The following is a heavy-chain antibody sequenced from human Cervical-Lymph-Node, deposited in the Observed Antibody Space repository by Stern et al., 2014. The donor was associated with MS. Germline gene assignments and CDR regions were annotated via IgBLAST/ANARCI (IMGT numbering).Heavy chain of an antibody. Sequence: EVQLVESGGGLVKPGGYLRLACAASGFTFSSYSMNWVRQAPGKGLEWVASISNDNRYIYHADSVKGRFTISRDNAKNSLYLQMDSLRVEDTAVYYCAKTKVVVLNCFDHWGQGALVTVSS. V-gene: IGHV3-21*02. J-gene: IGHJ5*02. CDR2: ISNDNRYI. CDR3: AKTKVVVLNCFDH. CDR1: GFTFSSYS. D-gene: IGHD3-22*01.